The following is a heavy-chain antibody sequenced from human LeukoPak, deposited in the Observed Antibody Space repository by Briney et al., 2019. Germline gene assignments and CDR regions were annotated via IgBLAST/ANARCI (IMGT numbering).Heavy chain of an antibody. CDR1: GYTLTGHY. D-gene: IGHD2-15*01. CDR3: ARDRLRLGYERTNWFDP. CDR2: INPNSGGT. Sequence: ASVKVSCKASGYTLTGHYMHWVRQAPGQGLEWMGWINPNSGGTIYAQNFQGRVTMTRDTSISTAYMELSSLRSDDTAVYYCARDRLRLGYERTNWFDPWGQGTLVTVSS. J-gene: IGHJ5*02. V-gene: IGHV1-2*02.